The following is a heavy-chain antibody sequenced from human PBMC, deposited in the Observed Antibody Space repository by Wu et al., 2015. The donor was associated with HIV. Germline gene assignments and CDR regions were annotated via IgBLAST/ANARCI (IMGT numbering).Heavy chain of an antibody. CDR3: ARAGGCSSTSCYISGDYYYGMDV. V-gene: IGHV1-69*05. D-gene: IGHD2-2*02. Sequence: QVQLVQSGAEVKKPGSSVKVSCKASGGTFSSYAISWVRQAPGQGLEWMGGIIPIFGTANYAQKFQGRVTITTDESTSTAYMELSSLRSEDTAVYYCARAGGCSSTSCYISGDYYYGMDVWGQGTTVTVSS. CDR2: IIPIFGTA. J-gene: IGHJ6*02. CDR1: GGTFSSYA.